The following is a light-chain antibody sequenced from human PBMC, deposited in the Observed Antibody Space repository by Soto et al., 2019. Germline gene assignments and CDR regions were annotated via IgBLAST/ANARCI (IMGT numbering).Light chain of an antibody. V-gene: IGLV1-40*01. Sequence: QSVLTQPPSVSGDPGQRITISCTGSSSNSGTGYDVHWYQQLPGTAPKLLIYGNSNRPSGVPDRFSGSKSGTSASLAITGLQAEDEADYYCQSYDSSLSAWVFGGGTKLTVL. CDR1: SSNSGTGYD. CDR2: GNS. J-gene: IGLJ3*02. CDR3: QSYDSSLSAWV.